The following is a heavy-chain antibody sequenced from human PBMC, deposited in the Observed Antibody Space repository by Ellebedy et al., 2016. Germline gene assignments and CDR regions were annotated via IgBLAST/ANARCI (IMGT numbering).Heavy chain of an antibody. D-gene: IGHD6-19*01. CDR3: ARGVFERPYSGGWYYFDS. CDR2: INHSGST. V-gene: IGHV4-34*01. J-gene: IGHJ4*02. CDR1: GGSFSGYY. Sequence: SETLSLTXAVSGGSFSGYYWTWIRQSPGKGLEWIGQINHSGSTTHNPSLRGRVTISVDASNSQFFLELSSVTAADTAVFYCARGVFERPYSGGWYYFDSWGQGTLVTVSS.